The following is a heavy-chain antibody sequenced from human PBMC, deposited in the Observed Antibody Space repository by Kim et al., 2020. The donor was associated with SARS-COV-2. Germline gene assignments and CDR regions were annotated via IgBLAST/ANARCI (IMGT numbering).Heavy chain of an antibody. D-gene: IGHD3-3*01. CDR1: GFDFSIYG. J-gene: IGHJ4*02. V-gene: IGHV3-30*18. CDR3: AKVAGSIYYFDS. CDR2: ISYNGKRI. Sequence: GGSLRLSCAASGFDFSIYGMYWVRQAPGKGLEWVAYISYNGKRIHYADSVRDRFTISRDNSRNTVYLQMNSLRTEDTAVHYCAKVAGSIYYFDSWGQGALVTVSS.